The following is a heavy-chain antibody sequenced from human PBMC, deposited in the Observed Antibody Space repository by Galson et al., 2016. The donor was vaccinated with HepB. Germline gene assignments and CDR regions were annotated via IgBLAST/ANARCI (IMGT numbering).Heavy chain of an antibody. D-gene: IGHD3-3*01. CDR3: ARGEWLLYYFDY. V-gene: IGHV4-31*03. CDR2: IYYSGST. J-gene: IGHJ4*02. Sequence: LTCTVSGGSISSGGYYWSWIRQHPGKGLEWIGYIYYSGSTYYNPSLKSRVTISGDTSKNQFSLKMSSVTAADTAVYYCARGEWLLYYFDYWGQATLVTVSS. CDR1: GGSISSGGYY.